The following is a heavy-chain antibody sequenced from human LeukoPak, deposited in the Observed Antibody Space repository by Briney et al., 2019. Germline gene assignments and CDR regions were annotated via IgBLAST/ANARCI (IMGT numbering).Heavy chain of an antibody. CDR1: GFSPSDYY. J-gene: IGHJ4*02. CDR3: ARDDSRMVRAQGSDY. Sequence: GGSLRLSCAASGFSPSDYYTSWIRQAPGRGLGWVSYIISSGSTIYYADSVKGPFTISRDNAKNPLYLQTNSLRAEDTAVYYCARDDSRMVRAQGSDYWGQGTLVTVSS. D-gene: IGHD4/OR15-4a*01. V-gene: IGHV3-11*04. CDR2: IISSGSTI.